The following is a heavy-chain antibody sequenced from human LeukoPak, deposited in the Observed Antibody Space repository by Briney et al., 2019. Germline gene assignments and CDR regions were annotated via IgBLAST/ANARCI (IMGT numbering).Heavy chain of an antibody. V-gene: IGHV1-8*01. CDR3: ARGFPTYVTIFGVVISRYWFDP. CDR1: GYTFTSYD. CDR2: MNPNSGNT. D-gene: IGHD3-3*01. J-gene: IGHJ5*02. Sequence: ASVTVSCTASGYTFTSYDINWVRQATGQGLEWMGWMNPNSGNTGYAQKFQGRVTMTRNTSISTAYTELSSLRSEDTAVYYRARGFPTYVTIFGVVISRYWFDPWGQGTLVTVSS.